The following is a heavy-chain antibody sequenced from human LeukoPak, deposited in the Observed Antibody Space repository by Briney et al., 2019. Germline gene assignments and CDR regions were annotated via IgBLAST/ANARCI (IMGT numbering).Heavy chain of an antibody. D-gene: IGHD2-2*01. Sequence: ASVKVSCKASGYTFTSYGISWVRQAPGQGLEWMGWISAYNGNTNYAQKLQGRVTMTTDTSTSTAYMELRSLSSDDTAVSYCARGGYCSSTRCYPDNCFDPWGQGTLVTVSS. CDR1: GYTFTSYG. CDR3: ARGGYCSSTRCYPDNCFDP. CDR2: ISAYNGNT. J-gene: IGHJ5*02. V-gene: IGHV1-18*01.